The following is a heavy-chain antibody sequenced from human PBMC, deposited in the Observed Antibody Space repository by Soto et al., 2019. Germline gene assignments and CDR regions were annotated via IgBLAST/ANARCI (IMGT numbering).Heavy chain of an antibody. Sequence: PGESLKISCRGSGYTFSNHWIAWVRQTPGKGLEWMGIIYPGDSESRYSPSFQGQVTISVDKSITTACLQWSSLKASDTAMYYCARASTGWPNWFDSWGQGTLVTVSS. J-gene: IGHJ5*01. CDR3: ARASTGWPNWFDS. CDR1: GYTFSNHW. CDR2: IYPGDSES. D-gene: IGHD6-19*01. V-gene: IGHV5-51*01.